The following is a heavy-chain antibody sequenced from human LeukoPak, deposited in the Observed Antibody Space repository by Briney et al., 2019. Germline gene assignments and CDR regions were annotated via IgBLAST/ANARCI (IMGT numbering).Heavy chain of an antibody. Sequence: PGGSLRLSCAASGFTFSSYWMHWVRQAPGKGLVWVSRINSDGNSTNYADSVKGRFTISRDNAKNTLYLQMKSLRAEDTAVYYCARRFALRGFDVWGQGTMVTVSS. D-gene: IGHD3-16*01. V-gene: IGHV3-74*01. J-gene: IGHJ3*01. CDR3: ARRFALRGFDV. CDR2: INSDGNST. CDR1: GFTFSSYW.